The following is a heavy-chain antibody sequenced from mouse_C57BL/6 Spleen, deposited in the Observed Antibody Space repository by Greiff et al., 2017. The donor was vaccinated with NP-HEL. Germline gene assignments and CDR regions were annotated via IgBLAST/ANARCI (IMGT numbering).Heavy chain of an antibody. CDR1: GYAFSSYW. CDR2: IYPGDGDT. V-gene: IGHV1-80*01. CDR3: ARDEERSYFDY. Sequence: VQLQQSGAELVKPGASVKISCKASGYAFSSYWMNWVKQRPGKGLEWIGQIYPGDGDTNYNGKFKGKATLTADKSSSTAYMQLSSLTSEDSAVYFCARDEERSYFDYWGQGTTLTVSS. J-gene: IGHJ2*01.